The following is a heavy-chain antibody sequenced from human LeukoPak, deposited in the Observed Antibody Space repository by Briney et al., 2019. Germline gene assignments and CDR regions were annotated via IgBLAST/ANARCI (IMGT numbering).Heavy chain of an antibody. CDR2: IIPIFGTA. J-gene: IGHJ5*02. V-gene: IGHV1-69*01. D-gene: IGHD2-21*02. CDR3: ARVKPAYCGGDCYWYNWFDP. Sequence: ASVKVSCKASGGTFSSYSISWVRQAPGKGLEWMGGIIPIFGTANYAQKFQGRVTITADESTSTAYMELSSLRSEDTAVYYCARVKPAYCGGDCYWYNWFDPWGQGTLVTVSS. CDR1: GGTFSSYS.